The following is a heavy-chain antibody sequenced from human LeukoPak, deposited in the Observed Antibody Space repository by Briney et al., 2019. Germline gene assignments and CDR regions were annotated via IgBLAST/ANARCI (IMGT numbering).Heavy chain of an antibody. CDR1: RGSISSSSYY. D-gene: IGHD3-22*01. J-gene: IGHJ5*02. Sequence: SETLSLTCTVSRGSISSSSYYWGWIRQPPGKGLEWIATIYYSGSTYYNPSLKSRVTISVDSSKNQFSLKLSSVTAADTAVYYCARRDYYDSSGSNWFDPWGQGTLVTVSS. V-gene: IGHV4-39*07. CDR3: ARRDYYDSSGSNWFDP. CDR2: IYYSGST.